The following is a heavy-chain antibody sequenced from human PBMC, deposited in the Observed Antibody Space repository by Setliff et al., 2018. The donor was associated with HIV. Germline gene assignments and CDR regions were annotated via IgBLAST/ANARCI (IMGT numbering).Heavy chain of an antibody. CDR1: GGSINRGTYY. J-gene: IGHJ5*02. Sequence: SETLSLTCSVSGGSINRGTYYWTWIRQSAGKGLEWIGHIYITGDTDYSPSLKSRVTISVDTSKNQFSLTLTSVTATDTAVYYCARTIKEHLAVLWFDPWGQGTLVTVSS. D-gene: IGHD3-3*02. CDR3: ARTIKEHLAVLWFDP. V-gene: IGHV4-61*09. CDR2: IYITGDT.